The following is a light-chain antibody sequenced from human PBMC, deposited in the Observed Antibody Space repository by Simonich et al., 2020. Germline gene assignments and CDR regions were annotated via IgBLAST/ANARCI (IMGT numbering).Light chain of an antibody. Sequence: AIRMTQSPSSLYASTGDRVTITFRASQGISRYLAWYQQKQGKAPKILIYAASTLQIGGPSRFSGSGSGTDFTLTISSLQPEDFATYYCQQSYSTPLTFGPGTKVDIK. CDR3: QQSYSTPLT. J-gene: IGKJ3*01. CDR2: AAS. CDR1: QGISRY. V-gene: IGKV1-8*01.